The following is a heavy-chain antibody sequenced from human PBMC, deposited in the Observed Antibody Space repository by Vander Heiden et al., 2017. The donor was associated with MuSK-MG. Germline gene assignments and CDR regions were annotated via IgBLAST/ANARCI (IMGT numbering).Heavy chain of an antibody. D-gene: IGHD3-22*01. J-gene: IGHJ6*02. Sequence: EVQLLESGGGLVQPGGSLRLSCAASGFTFSSYAMSWVRQAPGKGLEWVSTISGSGGSTYYADSVKGRFTISRDNSKNTLYLQMNSLRAEDTAVYYCAKVTYYYDSSGYRYYYYGMDVWGQGTTVTVS. CDR2: ISGSGGST. CDR1: GFTFSSYA. V-gene: IGHV3-23*01. CDR3: AKVTYYYDSSGYRYYYYGMDV.